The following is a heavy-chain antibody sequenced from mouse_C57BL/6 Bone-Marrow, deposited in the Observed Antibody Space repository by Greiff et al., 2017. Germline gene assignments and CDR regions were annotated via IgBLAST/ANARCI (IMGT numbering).Heavy chain of an antibody. CDR2: ISDGGSYT. CDR1: GFTFSSYA. Sequence: EVQVVESGGGLVKPGGSLKLSCAASGFTFSSYAMSWVRQTPEKRLEWVATISDGGSYTYYPDNVKGRFTISRDNAKNNLYLQMSHLKSEDTAMYYCARVGGSSYDFDYWGQGTTLTVSS. CDR3: ARVGGSSYDFDY. V-gene: IGHV5-4*01. J-gene: IGHJ2*01. D-gene: IGHD1-1*01.